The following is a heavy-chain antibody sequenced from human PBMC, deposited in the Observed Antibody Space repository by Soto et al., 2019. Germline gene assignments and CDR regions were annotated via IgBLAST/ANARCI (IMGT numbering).Heavy chain of an antibody. CDR1: GFTFSSYG. J-gene: IGHJ5*02. V-gene: IGHV3-30*18. D-gene: IGHD4-17*01. Sequence: QVQLVESGGGVVQPGRSLRLSCAASGFTFSSYGMHWVRQAPGKGLEWVAVISYDGSNQYYADSVKGRFTISRDNSKNTLYLQMNSLRAEDTAVYYCAKDRPTTAGFDPWGQGTLVTVSS. CDR2: ISYDGSNQ. CDR3: AKDRPTTAGFDP.